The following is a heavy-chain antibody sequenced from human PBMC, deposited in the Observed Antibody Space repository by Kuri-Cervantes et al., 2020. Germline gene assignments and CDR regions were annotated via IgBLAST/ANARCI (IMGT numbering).Heavy chain of an antibody. CDR2: ILYDGSNK. J-gene: IGHJ4*02. V-gene: IGHV3-30*03. Sequence: LSLTCAASGFTFSSYWMSWVRQAPGKGLEWVAFILYDGSNKYYADSVKGRFTISRDNAKNSLYLQMNSLRAEDTAVYYCARSSSRKYYFDYWGQGTLVTVSS. CDR3: ARSSSRKYYFDY. D-gene: IGHD6-13*01. CDR1: GFTFSSYW.